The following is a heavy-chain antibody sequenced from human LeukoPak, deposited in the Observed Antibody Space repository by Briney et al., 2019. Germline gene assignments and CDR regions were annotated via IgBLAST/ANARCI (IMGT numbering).Heavy chain of an antibody. V-gene: IGHV1-18*01. CDR3: ARGAAEAESYYFDY. J-gene: IGHJ4*02. CDR1: GYTFTSYG. Sequence: ASVKVSCKASGYTFTSYGISWVRQAPGQGLEWMGWISAYNGNTNYAQKFQGRVTITADESTSTAYMELSSLRSEDTAVYYCARGAAEAESYYFDYWGQGTLVTVSS. CDR2: ISAYNGNT. D-gene: IGHD6-25*01.